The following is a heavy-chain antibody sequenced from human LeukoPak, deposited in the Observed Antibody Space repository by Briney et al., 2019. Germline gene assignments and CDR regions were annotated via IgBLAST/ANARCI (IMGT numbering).Heavy chain of an antibody. CDR1: GGTFSSYA. D-gene: IGHD3-16*02. J-gene: IGHJ4*02. CDR2: IIPIFGTA. V-gene: IGHV1-69*06. CDR3: AKSRELSLYYFDY. Sequence: SVKVSCKASGGTFSSYAISWVRQAPGQGLEWMGGIIPIFGTANYAQKLQGRVTITADKSSSTAYMGLGSLRSEDTAVYYCAKSRELSLYYFDYWGQGTLVTVSS.